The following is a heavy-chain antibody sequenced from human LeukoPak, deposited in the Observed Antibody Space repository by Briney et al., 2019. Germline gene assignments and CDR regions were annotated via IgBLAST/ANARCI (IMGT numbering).Heavy chain of an antibody. CDR3: ARARHNYDFWSGYSLPTEDY. CDR1: GYTFTSYG. V-gene: IGHV1-18*01. CDR2: ISAYNGNT. D-gene: IGHD3-3*01. Sequence: ASVKVSCKASGYTFTSYGISWVRQAPGQGLEWMGWISAYNGNTNYAQKLQGRVTMTTDTSTSTAYMELRSLRSDDTAVYYCARARHNYDFWSGYSLPTEDYWGQGTLVTVSS. J-gene: IGHJ4*02.